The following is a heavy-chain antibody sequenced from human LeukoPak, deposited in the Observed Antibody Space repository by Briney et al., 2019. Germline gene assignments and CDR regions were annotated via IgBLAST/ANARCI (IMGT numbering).Heavy chain of an antibody. D-gene: IGHD4/OR15-4a*01. J-gene: IGHJ5*02. Sequence: GGSLRLSCAASGFTVSNNYMNWVRQAPGKGLEWVSLIYSGGDTHYADSVKGRFTISRDSSENTLYLQMNSLRAEDTAVYYCARDPPAVRTNTYAWGQGTLVTVSS. CDR2: IYSGGDT. CDR3: ARDPPAVRTNTYA. CDR1: GFTVSNNY. V-gene: IGHV3-66*01.